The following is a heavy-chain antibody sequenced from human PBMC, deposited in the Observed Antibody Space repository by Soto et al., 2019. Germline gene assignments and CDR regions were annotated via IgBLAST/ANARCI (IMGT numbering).Heavy chain of an antibody. CDR1: GFTFSSYA. J-gene: IGHJ6*02. D-gene: IGHD4-17*01. CDR2: ISYDGSNK. Sequence: QVQLVESGGGVVQPGRSLRLSCAASGFTFSSYAMHWVRQAPGKGLEWVAVISYDGSNKYYADSVKGRFTISRDNSKNTLYLQMNSLRAEDKAVYYCARDWAPPTTVVRGYYYYYGMDVWGQGTTVTVSS. CDR3: ARDWAPPTTVVRGYYYYYGMDV. V-gene: IGHV3-30-3*01.